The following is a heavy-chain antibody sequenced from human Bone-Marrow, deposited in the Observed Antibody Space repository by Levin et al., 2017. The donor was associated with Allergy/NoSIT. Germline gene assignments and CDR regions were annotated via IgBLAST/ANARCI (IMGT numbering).Heavy chain of an antibody. CDR1: GFTFSSYG. CDR2: ISYDGSNK. J-gene: IGHJ6*02. Sequence: GGSLRLSCAASGFTFSSYGMHWVRQAPGKGLEWVAVISYDGSNKYYADSVKGRFTISRDNSKNTLYLQMNSLRAEDTAVYYCAKDSRAAAGPERIGYYYYYGMDVWGQGTTVTVSS. D-gene: IGHD6-13*01. CDR3: AKDSRAAAGPERIGYYYYYGMDV. V-gene: IGHV3-30*18.